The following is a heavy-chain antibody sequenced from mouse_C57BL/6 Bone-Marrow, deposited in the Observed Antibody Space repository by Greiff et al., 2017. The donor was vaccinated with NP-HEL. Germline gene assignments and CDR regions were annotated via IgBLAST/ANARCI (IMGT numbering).Heavy chain of an antibody. J-gene: IGHJ3*01. CDR3: AYGNYLFAY. Sequence: QVQLQQSGPELVKPGASVKISCKASGYSFPSYYIHWVKQRPGQGLEWIGWIYPGSGNTKYNEKFKGKATLTADPSSSTAYMQLSSLTSEDSAVYYCAYGNYLFAYWGQGTLVTVSA. V-gene: IGHV1-66*01. D-gene: IGHD2-1*01. CDR1: GYSFPSYY. CDR2: IYPGSGNT.